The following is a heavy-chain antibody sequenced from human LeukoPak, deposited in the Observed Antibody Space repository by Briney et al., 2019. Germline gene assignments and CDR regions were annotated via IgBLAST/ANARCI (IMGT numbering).Heavy chain of an antibody. CDR3: ARGGRSGWNDWFDP. Sequence: SDTLSLTCPVYGGSFSGYYWSWIRQPPGKGLEWIGEINHSGSTNYNPSLKSRITISVDTSKNHFSLKLSSVTAADTAVYYCARGGRSGWNDWFDPWGQGTLVTVSS. CDR2: INHSGST. V-gene: IGHV4-34*01. CDR1: GGSFSGYY. D-gene: IGHD6-19*01. J-gene: IGHJ5*02.